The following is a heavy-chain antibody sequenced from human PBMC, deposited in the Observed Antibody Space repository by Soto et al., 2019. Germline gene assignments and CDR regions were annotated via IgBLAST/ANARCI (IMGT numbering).Heavy chain of an antibody. Sequence: GGSLRLSCAASGFTFSSYGMHWVRQAPGKGLEWVAVIWYDGSNKYYADSVKGRFTISRDNSKNTLYLQMNSLRAEDTAVYYCAREVDTAMHPGSFDYWGQGT. V-gene: IGHV3-33*01. J-gene: IGHJ4*02. CDR1: GFTFSSYG. CDR2: IWYDGSNK. D-gene: IGHD5-18*01. CDR3: AREVDTAMHPGSFDY.